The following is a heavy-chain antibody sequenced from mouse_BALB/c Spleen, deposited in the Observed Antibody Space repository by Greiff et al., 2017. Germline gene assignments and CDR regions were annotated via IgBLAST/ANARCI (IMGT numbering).Heavy chain of an antibody. CDR1: GFTFSSYA. J-gene: IGHJ4*01. CDR3: ARLPGATAPYAMDY. Sequence: EVKVVESGGGLVKPGGSLKLSCAASGFTFSSYAMSWVRQSPEKRLEWVAEISSGGSYTYYPDTVTGRFTISRDNAKNTLYLQMSSLKSEDTAMYYCARLPGATAPYAMDYWGQGTSVTVSS. D-gene: IGHD1-2*01. V-gene: IGHV5-9-4*01. CDR2: ISSGGSYT.